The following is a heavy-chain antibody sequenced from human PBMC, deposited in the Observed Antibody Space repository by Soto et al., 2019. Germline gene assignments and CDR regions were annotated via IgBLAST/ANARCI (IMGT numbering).Heavy chain of an antibody. CDR2: INPNSGGT. D-gene: IGHD6-19*01. CDR1: GYIFTGYY. V-gene: IGHV1-2*02. J-gene: IGHJ4*02. CDR3: ARPLYSSSGY. Sequence: ASVKVSCKASGYIFTGYYMHWVRQAPGQGLEWMGWINPNSGGTNYAQRFQGRVTMTRDTSISTAYMELSRLRSDDTAVYYCARPLYSSSGYWGQGTMVTVSS.